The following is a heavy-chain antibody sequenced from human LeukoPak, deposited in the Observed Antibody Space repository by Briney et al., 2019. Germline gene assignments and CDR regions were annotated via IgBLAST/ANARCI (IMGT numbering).Heavy chain of an antibody. J-gene: IGHJ3*02. CDR1: GYSISSDYY. D-gene: IGHD3-22*01. CDR2: IYHSGST. Sequence: SETLSLTCTVSGYSISSDYYWGWIRQPPGQGLEWIGSIYHSGSTYYNPSLKSRVTISVDTSKNQFSLNLTSVTAADTAVYYCAGNYYDSSVYYVDAFDIWGQGTMVTVSS. CDR3: AGNYYDSSVYYVDAFDI. V-gene: IGHV4-38-2*02.